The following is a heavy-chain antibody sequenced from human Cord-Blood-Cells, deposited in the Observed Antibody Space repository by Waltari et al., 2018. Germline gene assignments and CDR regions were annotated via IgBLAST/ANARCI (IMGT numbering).Heavy chain of an antibody. V-gene: IGHV3-21*01. CDR1: GFPLSSSI. J-gene: IGHJ4*02. Sequence: EVQLVESGGGLVKPVGSLRLSSTASGFPLSSSIMNRTRQAPGKGREWVSSISSSSSYIYYADSVKGRFTISRDNAKNSLYLQMNSLRAEDTAVYYCARVPGWSYYFDYWGQGTLVTVSS. D-gene: IGHD2-15*01. CDR2: ISSSSSYI. CDR3: ARVPGWSYYFDY.